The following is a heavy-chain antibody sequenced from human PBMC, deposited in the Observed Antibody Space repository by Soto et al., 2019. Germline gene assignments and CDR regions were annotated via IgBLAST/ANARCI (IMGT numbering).Heavy chain of an antibody. V-gene: IGHV1-69*12. CDR3: AREKRIAAAGSACFDY. J-gene: IGHJ4*02. D-gene: IGHD6-13*01. CDR2: IIPIFGTA. Sequence: QVQLVQSGAEVKKPGSSVTVSCKASGGTFSSYAISWVRQAPGQGLEWMGGIIPIFGTANYAQKFQGRVTITADESTSTAYMELSSLRAEDTAVYYCAREKRIAAAGSACFDYWGQGTLVTVSS. CDR1: GGTFSSYA.